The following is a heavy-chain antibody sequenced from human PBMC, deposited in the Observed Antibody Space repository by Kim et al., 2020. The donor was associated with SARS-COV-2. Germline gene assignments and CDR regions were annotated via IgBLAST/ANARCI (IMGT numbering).Heavy chain of an antibody. D-gene: IGHD6-19*01. V-gene: IGHV1-3*01. Sequence: ASVKVSCKASGYTFTTYALQWVRQAPGQRLEWMGWINVGNGNTRYSQKLQGRITVTRDTSASTVYMELSSLRSEDTAVYYFTRDAYTSGWRTADYWGQGTLVTVSS. CDR2: INVGNGNT. CDR1: GYTFTTYA. CDR3: TRDAYTSGWRTADY. J-gene: IGHJ4*02.